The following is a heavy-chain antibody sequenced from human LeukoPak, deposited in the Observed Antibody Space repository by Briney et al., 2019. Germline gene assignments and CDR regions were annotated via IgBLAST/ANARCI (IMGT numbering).Heavy chain of an antibody. Sequence: GGSLRLSCAASGFTFSDYAMHWVRQAPGKGLEWVAVIWYDGSHKYYVDSVKGRFTISRDNSKNALYLQMNSLRAEDTAVYYCARDPTTYYYDSGSYRVEYYFDYWGQGTLVTVSS. CDR3: ARDPTTYYYDSGSYRVEYYFDY. V-gene: IGHV3-33*01. CDR1: GFTFSDYA. J-gene: IGHJ4*02. D-gene: IGHD3-10*01. CDR2: IWYDGSHK.